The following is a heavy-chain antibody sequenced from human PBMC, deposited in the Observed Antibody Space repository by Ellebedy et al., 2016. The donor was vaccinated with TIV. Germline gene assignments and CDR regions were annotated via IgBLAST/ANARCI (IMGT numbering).Heavy chain of an antibody. D-gene: IGHD6-19*01. Sequence: GESLKISCAASGFTFSSYAMSWVRRAPGKGLEWVSAISGDGGSTYYEDSVKGRFTISRANSKNTLYLQMHSLRAEDTALYYCTNSDLCSSGWLFESWGQGSLVTVSS. CDR3: TNSDLCSSGWLFES. J-gene: IGHJ4*02. V-gene: IGHV3-23*01. CDR1: GFTFSSYA. CDR2: ISGDGGST.